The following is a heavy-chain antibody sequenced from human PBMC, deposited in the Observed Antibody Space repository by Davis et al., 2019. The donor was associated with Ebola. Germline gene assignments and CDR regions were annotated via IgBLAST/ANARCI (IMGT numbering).Heavy chain of an antibody. Sequence: SETLSLTCTVSGGSISSYYWSWIRQPPGKGLEWIGYIYYSGSTNYNPSLKSRVTISVDTSKNQFSLKPSSVTAADTAVYYCARDRYYNGMDVWGQGTTVTVSS. J-gene: IGHJ6*02. CDR3: ARDRYYNGMDV. CDR1: GGSISSYY. CDR2: IYYSGST. V-gene: IGHV4-59*01.